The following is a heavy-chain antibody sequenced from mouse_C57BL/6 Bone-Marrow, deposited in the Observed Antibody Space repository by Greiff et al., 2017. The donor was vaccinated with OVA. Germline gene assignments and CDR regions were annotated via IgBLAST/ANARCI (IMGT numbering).Heavy chain of an antibody. D-gene: IGHD1-1*01. CDR1: GYTFTSYW. Sequence: VQLQQPGAELVKPGASVKLSCKASGYTFTSYWMQWVKQRPGQGLEWIGEIDPSDSYTNYNQKFKGKATLTVDTSSSTAYMLLSSLTSEDSAVYYCAIYGSSPMDYWGQGTSVTVSS. J-gene: IGHJ4*01. V-gene: IGHV1-50*01. CDR2: IDPSDSYT. CDR3: AIYGSSPMDY.